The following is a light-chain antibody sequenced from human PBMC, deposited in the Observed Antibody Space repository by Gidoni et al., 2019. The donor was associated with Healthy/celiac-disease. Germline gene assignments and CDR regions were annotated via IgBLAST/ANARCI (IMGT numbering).Light chain of an antibody. J-gene: IGLJ2*01. CDR1: SSNIGNNY. V-gene: IGLV1-51*02. CDR2: ENN. CDR3: GTWDSSLSAL. Sequence: SVLTQPHSVYAARGQKVTISVSGSSSNIGNNYVSWYQQLPGTAPKLLIYENNKRPSGIPDLFSGSKSGTSATLGITGLQTGDEADYYCGTWDSSLSALFGGGTKLTVL.